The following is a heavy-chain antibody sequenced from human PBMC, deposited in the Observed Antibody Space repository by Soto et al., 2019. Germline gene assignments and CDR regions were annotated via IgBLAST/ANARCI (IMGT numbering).Heavy chain of an antibody. CDR2: IFSNDEK. J-gene: IGHJ4*02. V-gene: IGHV2-26*01. D-gene: IGHD6-19*01. CDR1: GFSLSNARMG. Sequence: QVTLKESGPVLVKPTETLTLTCTVSGFSLSNARMGVSWIRQHPGKALEWLAHIFSNDEKSYSTSLKSRLTISKDTSKSQVVLTMTNMDPVDTATYYCARILQAHRGRDSSGWPDYWGQGTLVTVSS. CDR3: ARILQAHRGRDSSGWPDY.